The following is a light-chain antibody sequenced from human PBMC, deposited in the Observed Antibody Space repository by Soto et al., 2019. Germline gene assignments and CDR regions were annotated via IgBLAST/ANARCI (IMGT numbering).Light chain of an antibody. V-gene: IGKV3-15*01. J-gene: IGKJ5*01. CDR3: QQYKRWPPIT. CDR2: GAS. Sequence: VMTQSPGTLSVSPGERATLSCRASRNVSTNLAWYQQKPGLSPRLLRYGASTRTTGVPARFSGCGSGTEFTLLIRSLQSEDFTVYYCQQYKRWPPITFGQGTRLEIK. CDR1: RNVSTN.